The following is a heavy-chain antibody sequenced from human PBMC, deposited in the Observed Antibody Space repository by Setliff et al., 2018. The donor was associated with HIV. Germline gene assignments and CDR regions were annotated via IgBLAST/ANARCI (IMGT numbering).Heavy chain of an antibody. J-gene: IGHJ4*02. D-gene: IGHD1-26*01. Sequence: GESLKISCATSGFTFSNFWMTWVRQAPGKGLEWVANIKEDGSETFYVDSAKGRFTMSRDNAKNLVYLEMNSPKVEDTAVYYCARDATRGGDFDFWGQGTQVTVSS. V-gene: IGHV3-7*01. CDR2: IKEDGSET. CDR1: GFTFSNFW. CDR3: ARDATRGGDFDF.